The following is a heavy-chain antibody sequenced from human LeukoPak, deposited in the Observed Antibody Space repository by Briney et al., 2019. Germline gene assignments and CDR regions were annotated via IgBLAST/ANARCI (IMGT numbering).Heavy chain of an antibody. J-gene: IGHJ5*02. CDR1: GYTFTSCA. V-gene: IGHV1-3*01. Sequence: ASVKVSCKASGYTFTSCAVHWVRQAPGQRLEWMGWINAGDGNTKYSQKFQGRATITRDTSASTVYMELSSLRSEDTAVYYCARESVYGRRFDPWGQGTLVTVSS. CDR3: ARESVYGRRFDP. D-gene: IGHD2-8*01. CDR2: INAGDGNT.